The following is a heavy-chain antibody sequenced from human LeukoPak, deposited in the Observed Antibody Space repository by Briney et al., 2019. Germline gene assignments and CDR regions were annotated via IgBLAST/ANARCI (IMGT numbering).Heavy chain of an antibody. CDR1: GFTFSSYA. CDR2: ITNTGGST. CDR3: ARDPTGRWAFDI. V-gene: IGHV3-23*01. J-gene: IGHJ3*02. D-gene: IGHD3-10*01. Sequence: GGSLRLSCAASGFTFSSYAMNWVRQAPGKGLEWVSAITNTGGSTYYSDSVKGRFTISRDNSKNTLHLQMNSLRDEDTAVYHCARDPTGRWAFDIWGQGTMVTVSS.